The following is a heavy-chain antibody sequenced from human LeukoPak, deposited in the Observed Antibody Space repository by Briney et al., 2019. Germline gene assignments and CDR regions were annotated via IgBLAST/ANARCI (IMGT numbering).Heavy chain of an antibody. CDR1: GGTFSSYA. Sequence: SVNVSCKASGGTFSSYAISWVRQAPGQGLEWMGRIIPILGIANYAQKFQGRVTITADKSTSTAYMELSSLRSEDTAVYYCASTIYYYDSSGYYAHNPYYYCGMDVWGQGTTVTVSS. J-gene: IGHJ6*02. CDR3: ASTIYYYDSSGYYAHNPYYYCGMDV. CDR2: IIPILGIA. D-gene: IGHD3-22*01. V-gene: IGHV1-69*04.